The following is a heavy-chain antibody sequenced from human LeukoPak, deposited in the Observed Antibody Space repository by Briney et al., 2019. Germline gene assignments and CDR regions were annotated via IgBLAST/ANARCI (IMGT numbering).Heavy chain of an antibody. CDR1: GYTFTGYY. D-gene: IGHD3-10*01. CDR2: INPNSGGT. V-gene: IGHV1-2*02. Sequence: ASVKVSCKASGYTFTGYYMHWVRQAPGQGPEWMGWINPNSGGTNYAQKFQGRVTMTRDTSISTAYMELSRLRSDDTAVYYCARSHYYGSGSYYKWKQNDAFDIWGQGTMVTVSS. J-gene: IGHJ3*02. CDR3: ARSHYYGSGSYYKWKQNDAFDI.